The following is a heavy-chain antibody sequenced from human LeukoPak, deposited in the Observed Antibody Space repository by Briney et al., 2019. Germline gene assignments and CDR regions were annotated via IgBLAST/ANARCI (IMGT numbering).Heavy chain of an antibody. J-gene: IGHJ4*02. Sequence: ASVKVSCKASGYTFTSYDINWVRQATGQGLEWMGWMNPNSGNTGYAQKFQGRVTMTRNTSIPTAYMEPSSLRSEDTAVYYCARSKVGTSTLPIDYWGQGTLVTVSS. D-gene: IGHD1-26*01. V-gene: IGHV1-8*01. CDR3: ARSKVGTSTLPIDY. CDR1: GYTFTSYD. CDR2: MNPNSGNT.